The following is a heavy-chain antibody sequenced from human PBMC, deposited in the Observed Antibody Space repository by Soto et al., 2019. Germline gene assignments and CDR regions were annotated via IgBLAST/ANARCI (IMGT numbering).Heavy chain of an antibody. CDR3: ARHGSIGTRLNYFDP. Sequence: PGESLKISCQGSGYNFASFWIGWVRQTPGKGLEWMGIIFPSDSDTRYSPSFQGQVTMSVDKSIKTAYLQWSSLEASDTAIYYCARHGSIGTRLNYFDPWGQGTQVTVSS. CDR2: IFPSDSDT. V-gene: IGHV5-51*01. CDR1: GYNFASFW. D-gene: IGHD6-6*01. J-gene: IGHJ5*02.